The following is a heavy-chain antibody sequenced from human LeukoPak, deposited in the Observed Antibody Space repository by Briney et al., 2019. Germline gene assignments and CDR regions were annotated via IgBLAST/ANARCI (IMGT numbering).Heavy chain of an antibody. CDR3: ARGRRIVGARLDY. V-gene: IGHV4-39*07. D-gene: IGHD1-26*01. CDR1: GGSISSSRYY. CDR2: IYYSGST. Sequence: SETLSLTCTVSGGSISSSRYYWGWIRQPPGKGLEWIGSIYYSGSTYYNPSLKSRVTISVDTSKNQFSLKLSSVTAADTAVYYCARGRRIVGARLDYWGQGTLVTVSS. J-gene: IGHJ4*02.